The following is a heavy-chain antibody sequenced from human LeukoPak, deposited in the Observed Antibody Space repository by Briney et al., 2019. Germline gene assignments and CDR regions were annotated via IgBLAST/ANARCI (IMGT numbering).Heavy chain of an antibody. J-gene: IGHJ6*03. CDR2: IYHSGNT. CDR1: GYSISSGYY. V-gene: IGHV4-38-2*02. Sequence: SETLSLTCTVSGYSISSGYYWGWIRQPPGKGLEWIGSIYHSGNTYYNPSLKSRVTISVDTSKNQFSLKLSSVTAADTAVYYCARGGGASSSWYGAYYYYYYMDVWGKGTTVTVSS. D-gene: IGHD6-13*01. CDR3: ARGGGASSSWYGAYYYYYYMDV.